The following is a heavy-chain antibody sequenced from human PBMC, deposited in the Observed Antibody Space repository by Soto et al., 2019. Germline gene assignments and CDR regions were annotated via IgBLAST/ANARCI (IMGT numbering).Heavy chain of an antibody. Sequence: QVQLQESGPGLVKPSGTLSLTCAVSGGSISSSNWWSWVRQPPGKGLEWIGEIYHSGSTNYNPSLKIRVTISVDKSKNQFSLKLSSVTAADTAVYYCARHCISTSCYYYYGMDVWGQGTTVTVSS. CDR2: IYHSGST. CDR1: GGSISSSNW. J-gene: IGHJ6*02. CDR3: ARHCISTSCYYYYGMDV. V-gene: IGHV4-4*02. D-gene: IGHD2-2*01.